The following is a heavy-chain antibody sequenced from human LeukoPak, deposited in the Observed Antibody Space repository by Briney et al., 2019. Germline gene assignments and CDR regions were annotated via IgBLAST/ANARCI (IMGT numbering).Heavy chain of an antibody. Sequence: SVKVSCKASGGTFSSYAISWVRQAPGQGLEWMGGIIPIFGTANYAQKFQGGVTITTDESTSTAYMELSSLRSEDTAVYYCARVRGRAGIAAAAFDYWGQGTLVTVSS. CDR1: GGTFSSYA. CDR2: IIPIFGTA. J-gene: IGHJ4*02. D-gene: IGHD6-13*01. CDR3: ARVRGRAGIAAAAFDY. V-gene: IGHV1-69*05.